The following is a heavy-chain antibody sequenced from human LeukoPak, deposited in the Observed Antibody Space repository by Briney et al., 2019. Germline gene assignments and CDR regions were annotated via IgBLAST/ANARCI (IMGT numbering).Heavy chain of an antibody. CDR2: IKSKTDGGTT. Sequence: TGGSLRLSCAASTFTFSNAWMSWVRQAPGKGLEWVGRIKSKTDGGTTDYAAPVKGRFTISRDDSKNTLYLQMNSLKTEDTAVYYCTTDFWSGYVWGGFDYWGQGTLVTVSS. J-gene: IGHJ4*02. CDR1: TFTFSNAW. D-gene: IGHD3-3*01. V-gene: IGHV3-15*01. CDR3: TTDFWSGYVWGGFDY.